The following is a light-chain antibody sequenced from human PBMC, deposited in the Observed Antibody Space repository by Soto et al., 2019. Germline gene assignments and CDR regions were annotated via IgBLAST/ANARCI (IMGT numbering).Light chain of an antibody. CDR1: QSISSS. V-gene: IGKV1-39*01. J-gene: IGKJ2*01. CDR3: QQGYTLPPNT. Sequence: DIQMTQSPSSLSASVGDRITITCRASQSISSSLNWYQQKPGKAPKLLIYAASSLSSGVPSRFSGSGSGTDFTLTITSLQPEDFATYYCQQGYTLPPNTFGQGTKLEIK. CDR2: AAS.